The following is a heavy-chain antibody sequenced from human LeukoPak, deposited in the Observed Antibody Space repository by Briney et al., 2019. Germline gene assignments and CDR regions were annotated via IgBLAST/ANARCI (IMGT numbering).Heavy chain of an antibody. CDR1: GFTFSSYS. CDR3: AREAAMVAPFDY. V-gene: IGHV3-21*01. Sequence: SGGSLRLSCAASGFTFSSYSMNWVRQAPGKGLEWVSSISSSSSYIYYADSVKGRFTISRDNAKNSLYLQMNSLRAEDTAVYYCAREAAMVAPFDYWGQGTLVTVSS. D-gene: IGHD2-15*01. J-gene: IGHJ4*02. CDR2: ISSSSSYI.